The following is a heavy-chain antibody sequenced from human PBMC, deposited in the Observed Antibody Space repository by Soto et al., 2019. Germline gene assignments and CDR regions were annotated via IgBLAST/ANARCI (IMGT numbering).Heavy chain of an antibody. CDR2: IIPISGTA. J-gene: IGHJ6*02. D-gene: IGHD2-2*01. CDR3: ARSQGSSTSLEIYYYYYYGMDV. Sequence: QVQLVQSGTEVMKPGSPVKVSCKASGGTFSSYAISWVRQAPGQGLEWMGGIIPISGTANYAQKFQGRVTITADESTSTAYMELSSLRSEDTAVYYCARSQGSSTSLEIYYYYYYGMDVWGQGTTVTVSS. CDR1: GGTFSSYA. V-gene: IGHV1-69*01.